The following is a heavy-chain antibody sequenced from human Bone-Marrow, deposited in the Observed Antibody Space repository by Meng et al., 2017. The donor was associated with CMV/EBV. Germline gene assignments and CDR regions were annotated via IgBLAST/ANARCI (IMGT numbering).Heavy chain of an antibody. CDR1: GFTFDNYA. CDR2: IYGGASGT. J-gene: IGHJ4*02. V-gene: IGHV3-23*03. CDR3: ARSSD. Sequence: GESLKISCAASGFTFDNYAMCLFRQAPGKGPEWVSAIYGGASGTYYADSVKGRFTISRDSSKNTLYLQMSSLRVEDTAVYYRARSSDRGQGTLGTVSS. D-gene: IGHD3-16*02.